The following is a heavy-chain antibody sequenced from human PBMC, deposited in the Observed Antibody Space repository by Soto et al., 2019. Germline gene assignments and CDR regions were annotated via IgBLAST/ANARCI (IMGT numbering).Heavy chain of an antibody. CDR3: ARDLLRETHNWFDP. CDR2: IYYSGST. CDR1: GGSISSGDYY. Sequence: PSETLSLTCTVSGGSISSGDYYWSWIRQPPGKGLEWIGYIYYSGSTYYNPSLKSRVTISVDTSKNQFSLKLSSVTAADTAVYYCARDLLRETHNWFDPWGQGTLVTVSS. D-gene: IGHD2-15*01. V-gene: IGHV4-30-4*02. J-gene: IGHJ5*02.